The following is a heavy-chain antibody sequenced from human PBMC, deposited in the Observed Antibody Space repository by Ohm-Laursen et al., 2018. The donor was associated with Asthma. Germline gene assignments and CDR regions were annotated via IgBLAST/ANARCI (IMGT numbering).Heavy chain of an antibody. CDR3: ARDPPNDSSGYWFDY. D-gene: IGHD3-22*01. J-gene: IGHJ4*02. V-gene: IGHV3-30*03. CDR2: ISYDGSNK. CDR1: GFTFSSYG. Sequence: SLRLSCSASGFTFSSYGMHWVRQAPGKGLEWVAVISYDGSNKYYADSVKGRFTISRDNSQNTLYLQMNSLRAEDTAVYYCARDPPNDSSGYWFDYWGQGTLVTVSS.